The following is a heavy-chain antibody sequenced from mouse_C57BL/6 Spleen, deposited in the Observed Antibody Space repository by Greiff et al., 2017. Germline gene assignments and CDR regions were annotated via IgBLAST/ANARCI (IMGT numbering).Heavy chain of an antibody. CDR2: INPSNGGT. J-gene: IGHJ1*03. CDR1: GYTFTSYW. V-gene: IGHV1-53*01. CDR3: ARGNWDDWYFDV. D-gene: IGHD4-1*01. Sequence: QVQLQQPGTELVKPGASVKLSCKASGYTFTSYWMHWVKQRPGQGLEWIGNINPSNGGTNYNEKFKSKATLTVDKSSSTAYMQLSRLTSEDSAVYYCARGNWDDWYFDVWGTGTTVTVSS.